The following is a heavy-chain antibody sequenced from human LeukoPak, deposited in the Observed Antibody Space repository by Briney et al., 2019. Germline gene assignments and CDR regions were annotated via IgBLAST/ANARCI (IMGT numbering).Heavy chain of an antibody. CDR1: GYTFTSYG. CDR3: SRDGYSTSWLLDS. J-gene: IGHJ4*02. D-gene: IGHD2/OR15-2a*01. V-gene: IGHV1-18*01. CDR2: ISAYDGHT. Sequence: GASVKVSCKASGYTFTSYGVSWVRQAPGQGLEWMGWISAYDGHTNHAQKFQGRVTLTTDKSTSTAYMELKSLRFDDTAVYYCSRDGYSTSWLLDSWGQGTLVTVSS.